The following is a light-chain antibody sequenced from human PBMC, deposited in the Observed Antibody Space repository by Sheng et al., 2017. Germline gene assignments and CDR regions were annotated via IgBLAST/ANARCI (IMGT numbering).Light chain of an antibody. J-gene: IGKJ3*01. CDR3: QLYGDSPQWT. Sequence: IQMTQSPSSLSASVGDRVTMTCQASQDIDNFLNWYQQKPGKAPKLLIYDASNLETGVPSRFSGSGSGTDFTLTISRLEPEDFAVYYCQLYGDSPQWTFGPGTKVDIK. CDR1: QDIDNF. CDR2: DAS. V-gene: IGKV1-33*01.